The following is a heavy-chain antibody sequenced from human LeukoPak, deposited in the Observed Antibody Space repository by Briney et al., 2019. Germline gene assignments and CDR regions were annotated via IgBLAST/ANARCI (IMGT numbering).Heavy chain of an antibody. V-gene: IGHV4-39*07. CDR1: GGSISSSNYS. D-gene: IGHD6-13*01. Sequence: PSETLSLTCTVSGGSISSSNYSWGWIRQPPGKGLEWIGSIYYSGTTYYNPSLKSRVTISIDASKNQFSLKLSSVTAADSAAYYCARYVAVAGTVYWGQGTLVTVSS. CDR2: IYYSGTT. J-gene: IGHJ4*02. CDR3: ARYVAVAGTVY.